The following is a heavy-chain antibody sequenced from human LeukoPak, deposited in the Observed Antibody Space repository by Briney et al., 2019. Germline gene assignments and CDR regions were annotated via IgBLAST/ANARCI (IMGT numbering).Heavy chain of an antibody. CDR1: GFTFSSYW. V-gene: IGHV3-7*03. Sequence: GGSLRLSCAASGFTFSSYWMSWVRQAPGKGLEWVANIQQDGSEKYYVDSVKGRFTISRDNAKNSLYLQMNSLRAEDTAVYYCARDGGYDYVWGSYRYGGYFDYWGQGTLVTVSS. CDR3: ARDGGYDYVWGSYRYGGYFDY. D-gene: IGHD3-16*02. CDR2: IQQDGSEK. J-gene: IGHJ4*02.